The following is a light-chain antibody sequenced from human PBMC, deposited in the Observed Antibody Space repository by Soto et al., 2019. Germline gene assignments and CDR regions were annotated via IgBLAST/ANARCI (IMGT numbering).Light chain of an antibody. J-gene: IGLJ2*01. CDR2: RNN. CDR3: GAGDVSVRV. Sequence: QSVLTQPPSASGTPGQRVTISCSGSSSNIGSNYVYWYQQLPGTAPKLLIYRNNQRPSGVPDRFSGSKSGTSASLAISGPRSEDEADYYCGAGDVSVRVFGGGTKLTVL. CDR1: SSNIGSNY. V-gene: IGLV1-47*01.